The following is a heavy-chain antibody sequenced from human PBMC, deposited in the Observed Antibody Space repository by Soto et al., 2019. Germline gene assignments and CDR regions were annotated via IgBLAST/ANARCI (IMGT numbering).Heavy chain of an antibody. CDR2: ISDSGTIT. CDR1: GFTFNNYA. CDR3: VKGPPNIVPPRVVRGVIYSYGPFDS. J-gene: IGHJ4*02. Sequence: EVQLLESRGGLVQPGGSLRLSCAASGFTFNNYAMNWVRQAPGKGLEWVSFISDSGTITYDADSVKGRFTISRDNSKNTMDLQMRGLRAEDTAVYYCVKGPPNIVPPRVVRGVIYSYGPFDSWGQGILVTVSS. V-gene: IGHV3-23*01. D-gene: IGHD3-10*01.